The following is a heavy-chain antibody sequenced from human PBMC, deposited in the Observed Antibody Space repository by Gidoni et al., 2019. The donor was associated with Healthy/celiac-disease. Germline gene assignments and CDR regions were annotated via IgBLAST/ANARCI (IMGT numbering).Heavy chain of an antibody. CDR1: GFTFSSYS. V-gene: IGHV3-48*04. D-gene: IGHD2-8*02. Sequence: EVQLVESGGGLVQPGGSLRLSCAASGFTFSSYSMNWVRQAPGKGLEWVSYISSSSSTIYYADSVKGRFTISRDNAKNSLYLQMNSLRAEDTAVYYCARDRWTGLFDYWGQGTLVTVSS. CDR2: ISSSSSTI. J-gene: IGHJ4*02. CDR3: ARDRWTGLFDY.